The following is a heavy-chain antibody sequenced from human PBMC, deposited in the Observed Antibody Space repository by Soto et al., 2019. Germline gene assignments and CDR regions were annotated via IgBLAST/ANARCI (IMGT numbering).Heavy chain of an antibody. CDR3: ARGVGAYFDY. CDR1: GFTFSSND. J-gene: IGHJ4*02. D-gene: IGHD1-26*01. CDR2: IGTAGDT. Sequence: EVQLVESGGGLVQPGGSLRLSCAASGFTFSSNDMHWVRQVTGKGLEWVSAIGTAGDTYYPGSVRGRFTTSRENAKNSLYLQMNSLRAGDTAVYYCARGVGAYFDYWGQGTLVTVSS. V-gene: IGHV3-13*04.